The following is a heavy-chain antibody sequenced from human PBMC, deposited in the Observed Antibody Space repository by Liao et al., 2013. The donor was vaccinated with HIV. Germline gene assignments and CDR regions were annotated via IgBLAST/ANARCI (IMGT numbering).Heavy chain of an antibody. CDR2: IDYNGGT. CDR1: GGSISGYF. V-gene: IGHV4-59*01. D-gene: IGHD1-14*01. Sequence: QVQLQESGPGLVKPSETLSLTCSVSGGSISGYFWSWIRQPPGRGLDWIGFIDYNGGTRYSPSLKSRVTISLDTSMNQFSLKLTSLTAADTAVYYCARILRPEVAVALDNWGQGSLVTVSS. J-gene: IGHJ4*02. CDR3: ARILRPEVAVALDN.